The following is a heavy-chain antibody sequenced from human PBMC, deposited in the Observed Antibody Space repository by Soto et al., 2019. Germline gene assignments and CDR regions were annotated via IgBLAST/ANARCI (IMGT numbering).Heavy chain of an antibody. CDR3: AKTLDYYDSSGYYYYGMDV. Sequence: PGGSLRLSCAASGFTFSSYGMHWVRQAPGKGLEWVAVISYDGSNKYYADSVKGRFTISRDNSKNTLYLQMNSLRAEDTAVYYCAKTLDYYDSSGYYYYGMDVWGQGTTVTVSS. CDR2: ISYDGSNK. J-gene: IGHJ6*02. V-gene: IGHV3-30*18. D-gene: IGHD3-22*01. CDR1: GFTFSSYG.